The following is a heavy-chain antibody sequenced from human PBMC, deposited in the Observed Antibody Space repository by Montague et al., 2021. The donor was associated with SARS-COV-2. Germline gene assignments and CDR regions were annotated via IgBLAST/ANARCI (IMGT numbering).Heavy chain of an antibody. V-gene: IGHV4-4*02. Sequence: SETLSLTCAVSGGSISSSNWWSWVRQPPGKGLEWIGEIYHSWSTNYNPSLKSRVTISVDKSKNQFSLKLSSVTAADTAVYYCVYRYYYYYYGMDVWGQGTMVTVSS. CDR3: VYRYYYYYYGMDV. CDR2: IYHSWST. J-gene: IGHJ6*02. CDR1: GGSISSSNW. D-gene: IGHD5-12*01.